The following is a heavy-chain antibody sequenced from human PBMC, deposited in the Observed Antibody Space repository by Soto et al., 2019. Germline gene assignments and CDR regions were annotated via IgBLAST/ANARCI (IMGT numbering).Heavy chain of an antibody. CDR1: GGTFSTFH. Sequence: QVQLVQSGAEVKKPESSVKVSCKASGGTFSTFHISWVRQAPGQGLEWMGGIIPNSGAANYAQRFQDRVTITADKSTSTVYMELSGLTYDDMAVYYCERDVSTVFGVVTSWQKNGMDVWGQGTTVIVSA. J-gene: IGHJ6*01. CDR3: ERDVSTVFGVVTSWQKNGMDV. D-gene: IGHD3-3*01. CDR2: IIPNSGAA. V-gene: IGHV1-69*06.